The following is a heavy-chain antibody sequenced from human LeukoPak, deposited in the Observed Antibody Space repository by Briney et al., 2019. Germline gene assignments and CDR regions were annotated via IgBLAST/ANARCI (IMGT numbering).Heavy chain of an antibody. D-gene: IGHD1-26*01. V-gene: IGHV4-34*01. CDR3: ARMWPGRIGGSLGSSDY. CDR1: GGSFRGYY. J-gene: IGHJ4*02. Sequence: SETLSLTCGVAGGSFRGYYWTWIRQAPGKGLEWIGETTHSGSSNYNPSLKSRVNIPVDMAKNQFSLTLSSVTAADTAEYYCARMWPGRIGGSLGSSDYWGQGTLVTVSS. CDR2: TTHSGSS.